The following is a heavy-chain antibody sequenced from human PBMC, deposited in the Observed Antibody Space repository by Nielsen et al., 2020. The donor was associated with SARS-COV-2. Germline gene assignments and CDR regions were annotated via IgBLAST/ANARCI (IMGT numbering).Heavy chain of an antibody. CDR3: ATSYDFWTSGDY. CDR1: GYRFTSYY. J-gene: IGHJ4*02. D-gene: IGHD3-3*01. Sequence: ASVKVSCKASGYRFTSYYIHWVRQAPGKGLEWMGGFDPEDGETIYAQKFQGRVTMTEDTSTDTAYMELSSLRSEDTAVYYCATSYDFWTSGDYWGQGTLVTVSS. CDR2: FDPEDGET. V-gene: IGHV1-24*01.